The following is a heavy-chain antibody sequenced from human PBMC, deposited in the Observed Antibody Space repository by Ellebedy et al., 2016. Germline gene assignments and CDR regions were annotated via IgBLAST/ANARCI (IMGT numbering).Heavy chain of an antibody. CDR3: ARDNYSNTRRYYYFPPYAFDS. D-gene: IGHD3-22*01. Sequence: GSLRLSXTVSGASLTGGGYYWGWIRQPPGKGLEWIGSIYYSGSTFYTGDTYYSPSLRSRVTISVDTSENQFSLRLNSVTAADTAVYYCARDNYSNTRRYYYFPPYAFDSWGQGALVTVSS. J-gene: IGHJ4*02. CDR1: GASLTGGGYY. V-gene: IGHV4-39*07. CDR2: IYYSGST.